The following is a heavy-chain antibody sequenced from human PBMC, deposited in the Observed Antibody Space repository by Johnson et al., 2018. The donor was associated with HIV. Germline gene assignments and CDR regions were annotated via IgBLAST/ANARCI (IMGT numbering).Heavy chain of an antibody. V-gene: IGHV3-48*04. J-gene: IGHJ3*02. Sequence: VQLVESGGGVVQPGRSLRLSCAASGFTFSAYGMHWVRQAPGKGLEWVSYISSSGTTIHYADSVKGRFTISRDNAKNSLYLQMNSLRAEDTAVYYCAKSIAAAGTNAFDIWGQGTMVTVSS. D-gene: IGHD6-13*01. CDR2: ISSSGTTI. CDR1: GFTFSAYG. CDR3: AKSIAAAGTNAFDI.